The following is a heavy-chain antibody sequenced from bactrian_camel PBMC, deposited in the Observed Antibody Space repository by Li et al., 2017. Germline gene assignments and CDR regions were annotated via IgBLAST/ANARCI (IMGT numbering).Heavy chain of an antibody. V-gene: IGHV3S1*01. Sequence: HVQLVESGGGSAQAGGSLRLSCAVAGYTSRSNCLGWFRRTDEQEREGLAAIVIRDGRTYTADSVKGRFTISRENAKNTLYLQMNSLKTEDAAVYYCVTAGYGGNWGLHFGYWGQGTQVTVS. J-gene: IGHJ6*01. D-gene: IGHD6*01. CDR3: VTAGYGGNWGLHFGY. CDR2: IVIRDGRT. CDR1: GYTSRSNC.